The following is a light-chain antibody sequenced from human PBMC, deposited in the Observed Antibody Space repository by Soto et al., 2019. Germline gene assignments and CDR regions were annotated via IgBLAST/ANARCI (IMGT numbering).Light chain of an antibody. CDR2: GAS. CDR1: QSVSGH. J-gene: IGKJ1*01. CDR3: HQYHYWWT. Sequence: EVVMTLSPATLSGSKRERVPLSFRASQSVSGHLAWYQQKPGQAPRLIISGASIRATGIPARFSGRGSGTEFTLTISSLQSEDFAVYYCHQYHYWWTFGQGTKVDI. V-gene: IGKV3-15*01.